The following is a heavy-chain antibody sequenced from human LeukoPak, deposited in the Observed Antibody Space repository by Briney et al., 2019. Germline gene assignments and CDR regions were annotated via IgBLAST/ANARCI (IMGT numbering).Heavy chain of an antibody. CDR1: GFTFSSYS. CDR2: ISSSSSYI. CDR3: AKAGNSVEMATIMGD. Sequence: KAGGSLRLSCAASGFTFSSYSMNWVRQAPGKGLEWVSSISSSSSYIYYADSVKGRFTISRDNAKNSLYLQMNSLRTEDTALYYCAKAGNSVEMATIMGDWGQGTLVTVSS. V-gene: IGHV3-21*04. D-gene: IGHD5-24*01. J-gene: IGHJ4*02.